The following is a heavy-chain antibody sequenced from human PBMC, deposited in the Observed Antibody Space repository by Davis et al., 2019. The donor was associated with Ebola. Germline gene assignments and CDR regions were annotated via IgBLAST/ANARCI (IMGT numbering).Heavy chain of an antibody. CDR2: IWFDGSKE. J-gene: IGHJ4*02. D-gene: IGHD3-10*01. V-gene: IGHV3-33*03. CDR1: RFSFSTHG. Sequence: PGGSLRLSCAASRFSFSTHGMHWVRQPPGKGLEWLALIWFDGSKEIYADSVKGRFTISRDDSTSRLYLQMNNLRAEDTAVYFCAASGGFDPFDFWGQGTLVIVSS. CDR3: AASGGFDPFDF.